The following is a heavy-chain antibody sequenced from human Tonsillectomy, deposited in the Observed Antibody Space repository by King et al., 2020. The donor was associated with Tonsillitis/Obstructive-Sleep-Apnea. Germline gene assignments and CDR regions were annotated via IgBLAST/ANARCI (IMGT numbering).Heavy chain of an antibody. D-gene: IGHD4-17*01. CDR1: GGSISSGGYY. CDR2: IYDSGST. J-gene: IGHJ4*02. CDR3: ASEVTTGAFDY. Sequence: VQLQESGPGLVKPSQTLSLICTVSGGSISSGGYYWSWIRQHPGKGLEWIGYIYDSGSTYYNPSLKSRVTLSVDTSRNQFSLKLGSVTAADTAVYYCASEVTTGAFDYWGQGTLVTVSS. V-gene: IGHV4-31*03.